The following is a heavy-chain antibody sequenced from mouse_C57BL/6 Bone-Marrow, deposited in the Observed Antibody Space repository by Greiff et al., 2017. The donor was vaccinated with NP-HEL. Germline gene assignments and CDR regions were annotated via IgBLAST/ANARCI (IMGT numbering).Heavy chain of an antibody. V-gene: IGHV1-81*01. CDR3: ARADDYYGSSYRFAY. CDR2: IYPRSGNT. J-gene: IGHJ3*01. D-gene: IGHD1-1*01. Sequence: LQESGAELARPGASVKLSCKASGYTFTSYGISWVKQRTGQGLEWIGEIYPRSGNTYYNEKFKGKATLTADKSSSTAYMELRSLTSEDSAVYFCARADDYYGSSYRFAYWGQGTLVTVSA. CDR1: GYTFTSYG.